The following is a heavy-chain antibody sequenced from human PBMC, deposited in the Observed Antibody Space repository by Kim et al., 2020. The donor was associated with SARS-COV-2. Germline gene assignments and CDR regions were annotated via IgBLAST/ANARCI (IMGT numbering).Heavy chain of an antibody. D-gene: IGHD3-10*01. CDR1: GYTFTNYY. CDR3: ARPPHDYYGSGSFSY. Sequence: ASVKVSCKASGYTFTNYYIHWVRQAPGQGLEWMGWIDPNNGDTVYAQDFQGRVTMTAYTSIATAYMELISLKSDDTAVYYCARPPHDYYGSGSFSYWGQGTLVTVSS. V-gene: IGHV1-2*02. J-gene: IGHJ4*02. CDR2: IDPNNGDT.